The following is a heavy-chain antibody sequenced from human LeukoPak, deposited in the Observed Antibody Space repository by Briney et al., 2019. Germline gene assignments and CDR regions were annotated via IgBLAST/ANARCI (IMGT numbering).Heavy chain of an antibody. D-gene: IGHD6-6*01. J-gene: IGHJ5*02. CDR3: AILVEPFAPWFDP. V-gene: IGHV1-2*02. CDR1: GYTFTSYA. Sequence: ASVSVSCTASGYTFTSYAMHCGRQAPGQGGECMGWINPNSGGTNYAQKFQGRVTMTRDTCISTAYMELRSLRSDDTAVYYCAILVEPFAPWFDPWGQGTLVTVSS. CDR2: INPNSGGT.